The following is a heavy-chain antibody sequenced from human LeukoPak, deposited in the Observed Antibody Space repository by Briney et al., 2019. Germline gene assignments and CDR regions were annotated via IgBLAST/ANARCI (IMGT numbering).Heavy chain of an antibody. V-gene: IGHV4-4*09. D-gene: IGHD5-24*01. CDR1: GGSISSYY. CDR3: ASHRDGYLGYFDY. CDR2: IYTSRST. Sequence: SKTLSLTCTVSGGSISSYYWSWIRQPPGKGLEWVGYIYTSRSTSYNPSLKSRVTISVDTSKNQFSLKLSSVTAADTAVYYCASHRDGYLGYFDYWGQGTLVTVSS. J-gene: IGHJ4*02.